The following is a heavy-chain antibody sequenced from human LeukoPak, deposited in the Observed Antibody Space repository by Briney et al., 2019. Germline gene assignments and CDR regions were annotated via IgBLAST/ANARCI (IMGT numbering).Heavy chain of an antibody. D-gene: IGHD4/OR15-4a*01. CDR1: GFTFSDSA. J-gene: IGHJ4*02. CDR2: IRSKPNSYAT. V-gene: IGHV3-73*01. CDR3: TRHHIGATPFDY. Sequence: GGSLKLSCAASGFTFSDSAFHWVRQASGKGLEWVGRIRSKPNSYATAYTASVKGRFTISRDDSKNTAYLQMNSLNTEDTATYYCTRHHIGATPFDYWGQGTLVTVSS.